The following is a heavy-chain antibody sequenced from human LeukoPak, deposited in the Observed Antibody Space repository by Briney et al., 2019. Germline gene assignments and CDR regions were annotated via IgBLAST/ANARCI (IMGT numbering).Heavy chain of an antibody. D-gene: IGHD3-16*01. CDR3: ARLKLGAYFDL. CDR2: INHSGST. J-gene: IGHJ2*01. V-gene: IGHV4-34*01. CDR1: GGSFSGYY. Sequence: SETLSLICAVYGGSFSGYYWSWIRQPPGKGLEWIGEINHSGSTNYNPSLKSRVTISVDTSKNQFSLKLTSVSAADTAVYYCARLKLGAYFDLWGRGTLVTVSS.